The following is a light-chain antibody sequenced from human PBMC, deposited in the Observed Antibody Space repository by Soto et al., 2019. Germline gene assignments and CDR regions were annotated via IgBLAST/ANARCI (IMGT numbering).Light chain of an antibody. CDR1: SGSIGSNY. CDR2: EDN. Sequence: NFMLTQPHSVSESPGKTLTISCTRSSGSIGSNYVQWYQQRPGSSPTIVIYEDNQRPSGVPDRFSGSIDSSSNSASLTISGLKTEDEADYYCQSYDSSNPWVFGGGTKLTVL. J-gene: IGLJ3*02. CDR3: QSYDSSNPWV. V-gene: IGLV6-57*01.